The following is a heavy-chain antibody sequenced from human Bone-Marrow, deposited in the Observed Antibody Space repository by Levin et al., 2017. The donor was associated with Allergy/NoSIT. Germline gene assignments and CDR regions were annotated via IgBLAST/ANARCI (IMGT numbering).Heavy chain of an antibody. D-gene: IGHD2-21*02. CDR2: ISWSSDSI. CDR1: GFTFDDYA. V-gene: IGHV3-9*01. CDR3: VQGENMVTIHYHAFHS. J-gene: IGHJ3*01. Sequence: LSLTCAASGFTFDDYAIHWVRQAPGKGLEWVSGISWSSDSIAYADSVKGRFTISRDNAKNSLSLQMNSLRAEDTALYYCVQGENMVTIHYHAFHSWGQGTMVTVSS.